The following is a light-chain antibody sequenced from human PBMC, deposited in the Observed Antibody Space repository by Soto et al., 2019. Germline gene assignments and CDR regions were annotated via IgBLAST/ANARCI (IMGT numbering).Light chain of an antibody. V-gene: IGLV1-51*01. Sequence: QSVLTQPPSVSAAPGQKVTISCSGSSSNIGSNYVSWYQQLPGTAPKLLIYDSNKRPSGIPDRFSGSKSGTSATLGITGLQTGYEADYYCGTWDSSRSAVVFGGGTELTVL. CDR2: DSN. CDR3: GTWDSSRSAVV. J-gene: IGLJ2*01. CDR1: SSNIGSNY.